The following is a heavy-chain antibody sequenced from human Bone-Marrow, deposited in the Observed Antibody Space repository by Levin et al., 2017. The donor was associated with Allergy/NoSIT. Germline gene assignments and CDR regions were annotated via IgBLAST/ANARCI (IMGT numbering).Heavy chain of an antibody. D-gene: IGHD6-13*01. Sequence: LRLSCTVSGASINNTHHYWSWIRQPAGTGLEWIGRMFAGGAATYNRSLRSRVTVSIDTSKNQFSLKLTSVTAADTAVYYCAGDETFNSWHVGWFDSWGQGTLVTVSS. CDR1: GASINNTHHY. CDR2: MFAGGAA. CDR3: AGDETFNSWHVGWFDS. V-gene: IGHV4-61*02. J-gene: IGHJ5*01.